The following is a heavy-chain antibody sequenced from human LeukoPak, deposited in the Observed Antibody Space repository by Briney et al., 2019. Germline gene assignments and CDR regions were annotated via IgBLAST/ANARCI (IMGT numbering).Heavy chain of an antibody. J-gene: IGHJ4*02. V-gene: IGHV4-34*01. D-gene: IGHD1-26*01. Sequence: SETLSLTCAVYGGSFSGYYWSWIRQPPGKGLEWIGEINHSGSTNYNPSLKSRVTISVDTSENQFSLKLSSVTAADTAVYYCARSKVGATYGYWGQGTLVTVSS. CDR1: GGSFSGYY. CDR2: INHSGST. CDR3: ARSKVGATYGY.